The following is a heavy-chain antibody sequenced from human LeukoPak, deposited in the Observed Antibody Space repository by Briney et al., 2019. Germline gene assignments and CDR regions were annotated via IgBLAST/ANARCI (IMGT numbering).Heavy chain of an antibody. J-gene: IGHJ4*02. CDR3: AKPTRGYCSSTSCPMGGNYFDY. Sequence: PGGPLRLSCPASELTFSSYALSWVRQAPGKGLEWASAISGSGGSTYYADSVKGRFTISRDNSKNTLYLQMNSLRAEDTAVYYCAKPTRGYCSSTSCPMGGNYFDYWGQGTLVTVSS. V-gene: IGHV3-23*01. D-gene: IGHD2-2*01. CDR2: ISGSGGST. CDR1: ELTFSSYA.